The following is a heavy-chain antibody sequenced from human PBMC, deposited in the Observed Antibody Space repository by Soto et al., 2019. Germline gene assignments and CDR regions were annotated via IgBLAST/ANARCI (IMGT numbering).Heavy chain of an antibody. CDR2: IYYTGST. CDR3: ARGGAIGTWFDP. Sequence: SETLSLTCTVSGGSTSGGDYYWSWILQPPGKGLEWIGYIYYTGSTYYNPSLKSRVTISVDPSKNQFSLKLSSVTAADTAMYYCARGGAIGTWFDPWRLGTMVTVSS. V-gene: IGHV4-30-4*01. J-gene: IGHJ5*02. D-gene: IGHD1-26*01. CDR1: GGSTSGGDYY.